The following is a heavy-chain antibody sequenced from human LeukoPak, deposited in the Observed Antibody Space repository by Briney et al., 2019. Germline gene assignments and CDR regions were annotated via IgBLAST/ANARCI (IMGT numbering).Heavy chain of an antibody. CDR3: ARDPYSGTYGDTYYYYMDV. CDR2: ISGSGGIA. D-gene: IGHD1-26*01. CDR1: GFTFSSYG. Sequence: GGSLRLSCAASGFTFSSYGMHWVRQAPGKGLEWVSSISGSGGIAYYAGSVRGRFTISRDNSKNTLYLQMKSLRAEDTAVYYCARDPYSGTYGDTYYYYMDVWGKGTTVTISS. J-gene: IGHJ6*03. V-gene: IGHV3-23*01.